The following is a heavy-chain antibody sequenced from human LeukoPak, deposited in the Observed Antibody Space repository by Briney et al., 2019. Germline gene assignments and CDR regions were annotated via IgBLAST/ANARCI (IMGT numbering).Heavy chain of an antibody. J-gene: IGHJ1*01. CDR2: IWDDGSNK. V-gene: IGHV3-33*01. CDR3: ARGGVVASAEYFQH. D-gene: IGHD2-15*01. Sequence: GGSLRLSCAASGFTFSSYGMHWVRQAPGKGLEWGAVIWDDGSNKYYADSVKGRFTISRDNSKNTLYLQMNSLRAEDTAVYYCARGGVVASAEYFQHWGQGTLVTVSS. CDR1: GFTFSSYG.